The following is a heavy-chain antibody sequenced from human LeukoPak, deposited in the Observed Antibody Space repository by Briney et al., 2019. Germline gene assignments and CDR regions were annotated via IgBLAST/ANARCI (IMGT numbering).Heavy chain of an antibody. V-gene: IGHV1-46*01. Sequence: ASVKVSCKASGYTFTSYYMHWVRQAPGQGLEWMGIINPSGGSTSYAQKFQGRVTMTRDMSTSTDYMELSSLRSEDTAVYYCARGGYDIWSDYWGQGTLVTVSS. CDR3: ARGGYDIWSDY. D-gene: IGHD3-9*01. CDR1: GYTFTSYY. CDR2: INPSGGST. J-gene: IGHJ4*02.